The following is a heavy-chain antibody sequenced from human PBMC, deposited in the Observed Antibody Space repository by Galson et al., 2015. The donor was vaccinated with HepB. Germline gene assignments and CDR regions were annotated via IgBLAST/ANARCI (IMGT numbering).Heavy chain of an antibody. CDR1: GFIFSSYE. Sequence: SLRLSCAASGFIFSSYEMNWVRQAPGKGLERVSYISSSGSTTHYADSMKGRFTISRDNAKSSLYLQMNSLRAEDTAVYYCARHFYDNSGYYPDYWGQGTLVTVSS. D-gene: IGHD3-22*01. CDR2: ISSSGSTT. J-gene: IGHJ4*02. CDR3: ARHFYDNSGYYPDY. V-gene: IGHV3-48*03.